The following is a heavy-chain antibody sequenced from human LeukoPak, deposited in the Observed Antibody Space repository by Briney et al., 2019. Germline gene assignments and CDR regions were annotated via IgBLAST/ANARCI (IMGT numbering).Heavy chain of an antibody. CDR2: INAGNGST. D-gene: IGHD3-10*01. V-gene: IGHV1-3*01. CDR1: GYTFTSYA. J-gene: IGHJ4*02. CDR3: ARSGVIAKH. Sequence: ASVKVSCKASGYTFTSYAMHWVRQAPGQRLEWMGWINAGNGSTKYSQKFQGRVTITRDTSASTAYMELSSLRSEDTAVYYCARSGVIAKHWGQGTLVTVSS.